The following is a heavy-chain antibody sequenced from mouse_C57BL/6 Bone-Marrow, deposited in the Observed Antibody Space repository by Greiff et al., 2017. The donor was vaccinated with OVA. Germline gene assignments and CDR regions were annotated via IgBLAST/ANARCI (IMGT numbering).Heavy chain of an antibody. J-gene: IGHJ2*01. CDR3: ARGIYYGSVFDY. V-gene: IGHV1-81*01. Sequence: VQLQQSGAELARPGASVKLSCKASGYTFTSYGISWVKQRTGQGLEWIGEIYPRSGNTYYNEKFKGKATLTADKSSSTAYMELRSLTSEDSAVYFCARGIYYGSVFDYWGQGTTLTVSS. CDR2: IYPRSGNT. CDR1: GYTFTSYG. D-gene: IGHD1-1*01.